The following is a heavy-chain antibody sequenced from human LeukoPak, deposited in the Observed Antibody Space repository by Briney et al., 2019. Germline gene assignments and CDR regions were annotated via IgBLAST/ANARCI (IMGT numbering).Heavy chain of an antibody. CDR3: WSRIVIFGVVDIDY. D-gene: IGHD3-3*01. Sequence: VKPSETLSLTCPVSGSSISSSSYYCGWIRQPPGKGLEWIRSIYYSGSTYYNPSLKSRVTISVDTSKNQFYLKLSSVTAADTAVYYCWSRIVIFGVVDIDYWGQGTLVTVSS. V-gene: IGHV4-39*07. CDR1: GSSISSSSYY. J-gene: IGHJ4*02. CDR2: IYYSGST.